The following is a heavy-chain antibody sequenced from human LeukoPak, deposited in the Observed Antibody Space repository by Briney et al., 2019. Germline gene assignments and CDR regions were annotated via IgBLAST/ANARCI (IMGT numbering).Heavy chain of an antibody. J-gene: IGHJ4*02. Sequence: ASVKVSCKASGYTFTGYYMHWVRQAPGQGLEWMGWINPNSGGTNYAQKFQGRVTMTRDTSISTAYMELGRLRSDDTAVYYCARGTAEGYTYGRYYFDYWGQGTLVTVSS. D-gene: IGHD5-18*01. V-gene: IGHV1-2*02. CDR2: INPNSGGT. CDR3: ARGTAEGYTYGRYYFDY. CDR1: GYTFTGYY.